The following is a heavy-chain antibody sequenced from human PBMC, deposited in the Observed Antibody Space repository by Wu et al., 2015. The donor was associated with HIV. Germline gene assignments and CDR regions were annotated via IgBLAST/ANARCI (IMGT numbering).Heavy chain of an antibody. CDR2: MNPNSGNT. CDR1: GYTFTSYD. CDR3: ARGLYYYDSSGYYVGWFDP. J-gene: IGHJ5*02. V-gene: IGHV1-8*01. D-gene: IGHD3-22*01. Sequence: QVQLVQSGAEVKKPGASVKVSCKASGYTFTSYDINWVRQATGQGLEWMGWMNPNSGNTGYAQKFQGRVTMTRNTSISTAYMELSSLRSEDTAVYYCARGLYYYDSSGYYVGWFDPWDQGTLVTVSS.